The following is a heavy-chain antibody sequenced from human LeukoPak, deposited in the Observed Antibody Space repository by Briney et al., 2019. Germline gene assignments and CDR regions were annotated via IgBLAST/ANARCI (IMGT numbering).Heavy chain of an antibody. V-gene: IGHV4-39*02. Sequence: KPSETLSLTCTVSGGSISSSSYYWGWIRQPPGKGLEWIGSIYYSGSTYYNPSLKSRVTISVDTSKNQFSPKLSSVTAADTAVYYCARDPYLVRGATYYYYYMDVWGKGTTVTVSS. J-gene: IGHJ6*03. CDR3: ARDPYLVRGATYYYYYMDV. CDR1: GGSISSSSYY. CDR2: IYYSGST. D-gene: IGHD3-10*01.